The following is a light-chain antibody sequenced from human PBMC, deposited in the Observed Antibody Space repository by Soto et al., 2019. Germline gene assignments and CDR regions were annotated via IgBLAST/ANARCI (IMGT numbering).Light chain of an antibody. V-gene: IGKV1-33*01. CDR2: GAS. J-gene: IGKJ4*01. CDR3: QHYDHLPLS. Sequence: DIQMTQSPSSLSASVGDRVTITCQASQDISNYLNWYQQKPGKAPKLLVYGASSLETGVPSRFRGSGSGTDFTFTISSLQPEDIATYYCQHYDHLPLSCGGGTKVEIK. CDR1: QDISNY.